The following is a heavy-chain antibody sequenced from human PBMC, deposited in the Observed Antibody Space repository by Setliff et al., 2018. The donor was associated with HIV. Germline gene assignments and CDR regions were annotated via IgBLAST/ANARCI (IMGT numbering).Heavy chain of an antibody. CDR3: ARSRVEIRHYGSGSPGAFDI. D-gene: IGHD3-10*01. V-gene: IGHV4-34*01. Sequence: SETLSLTCAVHGGPLTDHYWNWIRQSPGKGLEWIAEVHHSGSTTYNPSLKSRVTISIDTLKNQFSLRLNSVTAADTTVYYCARSRVEIRHYGSGSPGAFDIWGQGTMVTVS. CDR2: VHHSGST. CDR1: GGPLTDHY. J-gene: IGHJ3*02.